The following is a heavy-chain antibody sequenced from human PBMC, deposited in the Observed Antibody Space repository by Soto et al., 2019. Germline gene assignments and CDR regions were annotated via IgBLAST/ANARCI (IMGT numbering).Heavy chain of an antibody. CDR1: GFTFSTYA. CDR3: ARGGPRDGYRDLDY. J-gene: IGHJ4*02. Sequence: EVQLLESGGALVQPGGSLRLSCAASGFTFSTYAMTWVRQAPGKGLEWVASLTNTGDSIHYPDSVKGRFTISRDNSKNTMYLQMSSLRAEDTAVYYCARGGPRDGYRDLDYWGQGTQVTVSS. V-gene: IGHV3-23*01. D-gene: IGHD5-18*01. CDR2: LTNTGDSI.